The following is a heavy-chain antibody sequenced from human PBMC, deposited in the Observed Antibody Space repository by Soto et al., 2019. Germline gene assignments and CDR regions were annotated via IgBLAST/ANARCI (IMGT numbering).Heavy chain of an antibody. V-gene: IGHV3-23*01. J-gene: IGHJ6*02. CDR3: AKGLSPDIVVVPAVSYYYYYGMDV. CDR2: ISGSGGST. D-gene: IGHD2-2*01. Sequence: HPGGSLRLSCAASGFTFSSYAMSWVRQAPGKGLEWVSAISGSGGSTYYADSVKGRITISRDNSKNTLYLQMNSLRAEDTAVYYCAKGLSPDIVVVPAVSYYYYYGMDVWGQGTTVTVSS. CDR1: GFTFSSYA.